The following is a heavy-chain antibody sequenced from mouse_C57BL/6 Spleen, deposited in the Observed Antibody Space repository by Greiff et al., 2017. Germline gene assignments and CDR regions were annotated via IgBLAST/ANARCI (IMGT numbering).Heavy chain of an antibody. CDR2: IDPNSGGT. Sequence: QVPLKQPGAELVKPGASVKLSCKASGYTFTSYWMHWVKQRPGRGLEWIGRIDPNSGGTKYNEKFKSKATLTVDKPASTAYMQLSSLTSEDSAVYYGARSYYGSSWYFDVWGTGTTVTVSS. V-gene: IGHV1-72*01. CDR1: GYTFTSYW. CDR3: ARSYYGSSWYFDV. J-gene: IGHJ1*03. D-gene: IGHD1-1*01.